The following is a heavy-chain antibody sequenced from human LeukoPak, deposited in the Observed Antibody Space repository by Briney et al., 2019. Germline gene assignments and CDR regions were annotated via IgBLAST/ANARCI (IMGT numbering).Heavy chain of an antibody. V-gene: IGHV4-34*01. Sequence: SETLSLTCAVYGGSFSGYYWSWIRQPPGKGLEWIGEINHSGSTNYNPSLKSRVTISVDTSKNQFSLKLSSVTAADTAVYYCARGTSSGYYSFDYWGQGTLVTVSS. CDR3: ARGTSSGYYSFDY. CDR1: GGSFSGYY. D-gene: IGHD3-22*01. CDR2: INHSGST. J-gene: IGHJ4*02.